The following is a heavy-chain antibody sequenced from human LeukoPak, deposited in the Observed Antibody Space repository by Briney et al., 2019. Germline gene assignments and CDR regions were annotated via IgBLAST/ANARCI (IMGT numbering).Heavy chain of an antibody. Sequence: GGSLRLSCAASGFTFSSYAMSWVRQAPGKGLEWVSVISGSGGTTYYADSVKGRFTISRDNSKNTLDLQMSSLRVEDMAVYYCAKKFGSSNWYVGFDYWGQGTLVTVSS. D-gene: IGHD6-19*01. CDR3: AKKFGSSNWYVGFDY. J-gene: IGHJ4*02. CDR1: GFTFSSYA. CDR2: ISGSGGTT. V-gene: IGHV3-23*01.